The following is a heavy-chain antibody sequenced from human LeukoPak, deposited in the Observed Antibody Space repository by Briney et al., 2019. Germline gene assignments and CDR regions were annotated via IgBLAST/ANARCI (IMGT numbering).Heavy chain of an antibody. CDR1: GVSISSHY. J-gene: IGHJ4*02. V-gene: IGHV4-59*11. CDR3: ARGGSYFDY. CDR2: IFYSRST. D-gene: IGHD1-26*01. Sequence: SETLSLTCTVSGVSISSHYWSWIRQPPGKGLEWIGYIFYSRSTNYNPSLKSRVTISVDTSKNHFSLKLSSVTAADTAVYYCARGGSYFDYWGQGTLVTVSS.